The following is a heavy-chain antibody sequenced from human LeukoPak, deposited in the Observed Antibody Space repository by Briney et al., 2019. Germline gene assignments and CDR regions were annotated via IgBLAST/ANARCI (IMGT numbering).Heavy chain of an antibody. CDR1: GFTFSGSA. CDR3: TRPGDDTGY. D-gene: IGHD2-8*02. CDR2: IRSKANSYAT. Sequence: PGGSLKLSCAASGFTFSGSAMHWVRQASGKGLEWVGRIRSKANSYATAYAASVKGRFTISRDDSKNTAYLQMNSLKTEDTAVYYCTRPGDDTGYWGQGTLVTVSS. V-gene: IGHV3-73*01. J-gene: IGHJ4*02.